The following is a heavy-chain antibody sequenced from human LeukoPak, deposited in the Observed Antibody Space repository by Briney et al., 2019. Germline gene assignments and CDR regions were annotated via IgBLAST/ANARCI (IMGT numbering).Heavy chain of an antibody. CDR3: AQGLTTVISPFDY. D-gene: IGHD4-11*01. Sequence: GGSLRLSCAASGFTFSTYSMSWVRQAPGKGLEWVSSISDSGGNTYYADSVKGRFTISRDNSKDTLYLQMSSLRAEDTAVYYCAQGLTTVISPFDYWGQGTLVTVSS. J-gene: IGHJ4*02. V-gene: IGHV3-23*01. CDR1: GFTFSTYS. CDR2: ISDSGGNT.